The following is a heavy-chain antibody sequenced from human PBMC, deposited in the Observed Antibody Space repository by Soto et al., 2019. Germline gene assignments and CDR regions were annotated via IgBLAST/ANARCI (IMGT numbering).Heavy chain of an antibody. V-gene: IGHV4-34*01. D-gene: IGHD2-2*03. CDR3: AREGNLGRWIQPLDS. J-gene: IGHJ4*02. CDR2: INHSGRT. Sequence: PSETLSLTCAVYGGSFSGYYWSWIRQPPGKGLEWIGEINHSGRTNYSPSLKSRVTMSVDTSKNHFSLKLISVTTADTAVYFCAREGNLGRWIQPLDSWGQGTLVTVSS. CDR1: GGSFSGYY.